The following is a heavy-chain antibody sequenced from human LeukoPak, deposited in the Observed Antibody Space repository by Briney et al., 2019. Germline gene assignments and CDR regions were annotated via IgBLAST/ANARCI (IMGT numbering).Heavy chain of an antibody. J-gene: IGHJ4*02. D-gene: IGHD2-15*01. CDR3: ARRLCSGGSCSSFDY. CDR2: INHSGST. Sequence: SETLSLTCAVYGGSLSGYYWSWIRQPPGKGLEWIGEINHSGSTNYNPSLKSRVTISVDTSKNQFSLKLSSVTAADTAVYYCARRLCSGGSCSSFDYWGQGTLVTVSS. CDR1: GGSLSGYY. V-gene: IGHV4-34*01.